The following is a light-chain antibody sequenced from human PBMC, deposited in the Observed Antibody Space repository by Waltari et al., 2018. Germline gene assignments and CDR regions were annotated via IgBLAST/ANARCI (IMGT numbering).Light chain of an antibody. CDR2: RNN. CDR3: SSWDDSLNVHVI. Sequence: QFVLTQPPSAPGAPRPAVTISCSGAWYTIGTSLLSWYQPRPGPAPKLLIHRNNQPPSGVPDRLSCSTSGTSASLAITGLLPADGAYYYCSSWDDSLNVHVIFGGGTKLTVL. J-gene: IGLJ2*01. V-gene: IGLV1-44*01. CDR1: WYTIGTSL.